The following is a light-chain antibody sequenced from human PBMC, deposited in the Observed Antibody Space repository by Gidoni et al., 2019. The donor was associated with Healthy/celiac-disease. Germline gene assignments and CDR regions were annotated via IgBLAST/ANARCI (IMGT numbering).Light chain of an antibody. V-gene: IGKV1-39*01. CDR1: QSISRY. J-gene: IGKJ4*01. CDR2: ASS. CDR3: QQRYSTPLT. Sequence: EIQMTKYPSSLSASLGDRVTLTFRASQSISRYLNWYQQKPGKAPKLLIYASSSLQSGVPSRFSGSGSGTDFTLTISSLQPEDFATYYCQQRYSTPLTFGGGTKVEIK.